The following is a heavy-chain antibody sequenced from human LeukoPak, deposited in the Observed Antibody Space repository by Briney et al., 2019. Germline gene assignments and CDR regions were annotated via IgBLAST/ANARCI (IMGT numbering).Heavy chain of an antibody. Sequence: ASVKVSCKASGYTFTSYDINWVRQATGQGLEWMGWMNPNSGNTGYAQKLQGRVTMTTDTSTSTAYMELRSLRSDDTAVYYCARDEPYYYYMDVWGKGTTVTVSS. V-gene: IGHV1-8*01. J-gene: IGHJ6*03. CDR3: ARDEPYYYYMDV. D-gene: IGHD1-14*01. CDR2: MNPNSGNT. CDR1: GYTFTSYD.